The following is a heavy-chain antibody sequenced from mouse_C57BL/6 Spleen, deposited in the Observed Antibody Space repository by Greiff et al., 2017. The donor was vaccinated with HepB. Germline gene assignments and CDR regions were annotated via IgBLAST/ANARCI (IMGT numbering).Heavy chain of an antibody. V-gene: IGHV1-53*01. D-gene: IGHD4-1*01. CDR2: INPSNGGT. J-gene: IGHJ2*01. CDR1: GYTFTSYW. CDR3: AREEVLTGTMRDYFDY. Sequence: QVQLQQPGTELVKPGASVKLSCKASGYTFTSYWMHWVKQRPGQGLEWIGNINPSNGGTNYNEKFKSKATLTVDKSSSTAYMQLSSLTSEDSAVYYCAREEVLTGTMRDYFDYWGQGTTLTVSS.